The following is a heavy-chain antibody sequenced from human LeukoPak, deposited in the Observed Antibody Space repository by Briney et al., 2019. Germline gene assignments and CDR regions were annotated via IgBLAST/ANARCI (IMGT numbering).Heavy chain of an antibody. CDR2: IKQDGSEK. J-gene: IGHJ4*02. V-gene: IGHV3-7*01. CDR1: GFTFSNYW. CDR3: ASHPWRSGRYYFDY. D-gene: IGHD3-10*01. Sequence: PGRSLRLSCAASGFTFSNYWMSWVRQAPGKGLEWVANIKQDGSEKYYVDSVKGRFTISRDNAKNSLYLQMNSLRADDTAVYYCASHPWRSGRYYFDYWGQGTLVTVSS.